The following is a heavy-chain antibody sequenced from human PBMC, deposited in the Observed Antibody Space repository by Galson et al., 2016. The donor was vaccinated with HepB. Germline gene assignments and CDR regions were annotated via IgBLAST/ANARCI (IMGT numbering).Heavy chain of an antibody. CDR1: GFTFSDYY. V-gene: IGHV3-11*04. Sequence: SLRLSCAASGFTFSDYYMAWIRQAPGKGLEWVSYLSHSGNTIHYADSVKGRFTISRDNTKNLLYLQMNGLRAEDTAIYYCARRDLPPSGLGGYFDPWGQGTLVTVSS. CDR2: LSHSGNTI. J-gene: IGHJ5*02. D-gene: IGHD6-19*01. CDR3: ARRDLPPSGLGGYFDP.